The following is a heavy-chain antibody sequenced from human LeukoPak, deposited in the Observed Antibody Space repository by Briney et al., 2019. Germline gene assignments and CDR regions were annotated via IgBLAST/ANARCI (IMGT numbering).Heavy chain of an antibody. CDR2: INEYGTT. Sequence: PGGSLKLSRAAPGFTFSDFWMYWVRQAPGKGLVWISKINEYGTTAYADSVKGRFTISRDNAKNILYLQMNSLRAEDTAVYYCARVRGGNWGRGTLVTVSS. V-gene: IGHV3-74*01. CDR3: ARVRGGN. J-gene: IGHJ4*02. CDR1: GFTFSDFW. D-gene: IGHD3-16*01.